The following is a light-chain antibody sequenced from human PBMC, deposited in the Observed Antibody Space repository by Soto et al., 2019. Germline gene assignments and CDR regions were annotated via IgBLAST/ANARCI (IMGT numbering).Light chain of an antibody. V-gene: IGKV3-11*01. CDR2: GAS. Sequence: EIVLTQNPATLSLSPGERATLSCRASQSVSSNLAWYQHKPGQAPRLLIYGASTRATGIPARFSGSGSGTDFTLIIGSLEPEDFALYYCQQRNNWPITFGQGTRLEIK. J-gene: IGKJ5*01. CDR1: QSVSSN. CDR3: QQRNNWPIT.